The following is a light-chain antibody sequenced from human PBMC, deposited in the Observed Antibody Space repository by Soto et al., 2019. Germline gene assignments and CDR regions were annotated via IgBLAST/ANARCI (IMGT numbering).Light chain of an antibody. J-gene: IGKJ1*01. CDR2: GAS. Sequence: EIVMTQSPATLSVSPGERATLSCRASQSVSSNLAWYQQKPGQAPRLLIYGASTRATGIPARFSGSGSGTEFTLTISSLQSEDFAVYYCQQYNNWWTFGKGTKVAIK. CDR1: QSVSSN. V-gene: IGKV3-15*01. CDR3: QQYNNWWT.